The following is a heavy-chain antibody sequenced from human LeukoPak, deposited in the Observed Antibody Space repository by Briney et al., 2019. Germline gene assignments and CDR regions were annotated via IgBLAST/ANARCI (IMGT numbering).Heavy chain of an antibody. D-gene: IGHD3-10*01. CDR1: GFTFSSYS. CDR3: AKEREYYFDY. Sequence: PGGSLRLSCAASGFTFSSYSMNWVRQAPGKGLEWVSSISSSSSYIYYADSVKGRFTISRDNSKNTLYLQMNSLRAEDTAVYYCAKEREYYFDYWGQGTLVSVSS. J-gene: IGHJ4*02. CDR2: ISSSSSYI. V-gene: IGHV3-21*01.